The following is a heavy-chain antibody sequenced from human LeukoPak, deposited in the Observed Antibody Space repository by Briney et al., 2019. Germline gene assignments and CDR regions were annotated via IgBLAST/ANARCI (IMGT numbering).Heavy chain of an antibody. Sequence: SETLSLTCTVSGDSISSGGYYWSWIRQHPGKGLEWIGYIYYSGSTYYNPSLKSRVTISVDTSKNQFSLKLSSVTAADTAVYYCAREDYPDAFDIWGQGTMVTVSS. CDR1: GDSISSGGYY. D-gene: IGHD3-16*01. J-gene: IGHJ3*02. V-gene: IGHV4-31*03. CDR3: AREDYPDAFDI. CDR2: IYYSGST.